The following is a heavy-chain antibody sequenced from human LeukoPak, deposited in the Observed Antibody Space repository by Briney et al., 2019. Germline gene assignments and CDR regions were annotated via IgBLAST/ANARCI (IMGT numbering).Heavy chain of an antibody. Sequence: SGPTLVNPTQTLTLTCTFSGFSLSTSGVGVGWIRQPPGKALEWLALIYWDDDKRYRPSLKSRLTITKDTSKNQVVLTMTNMDPVDTATYYCVHSGSSWYGPIYFDYWGQGTLVTVSS. J-gene: IGHJ4*02. V-gene: IGHV2-5*02. CDR1: GFSLSTSGVG. CDR3: VHSGSSWYGPIYFDY. D-gene: IGHD6-19*01. CDR2: IYWDDDK.